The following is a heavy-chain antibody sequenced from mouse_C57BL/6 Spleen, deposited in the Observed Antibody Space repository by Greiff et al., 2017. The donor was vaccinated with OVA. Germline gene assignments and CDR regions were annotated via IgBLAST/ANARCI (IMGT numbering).Heavy chain of an antibody. J-gene: IGHJ2*01. V-gene: IGHV1-69*01. CDR1: GYTFTSYW. D-gene: IGHD1-1*01. CDR2: IDPSDSYT. Sequence: QVQLQQPGAELVMPGASVKLSCKASGYTFTSYWMHWVKQRPGHGLEWIGEIDPSDSYTNYNQKFKGKSTLTVDTSSSTAYMQLSSLTSEDSAVYYCARLSLSTGSRDFDYWGQGTTLTVSS. CDR3: ARLSLSTGSRDFDY.